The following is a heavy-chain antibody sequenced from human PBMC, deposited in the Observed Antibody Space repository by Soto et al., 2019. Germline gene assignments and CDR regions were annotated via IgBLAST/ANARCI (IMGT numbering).Heavy chain of an antibody. J-gene: IGHJ5*02. Sequence: SETLSLTCTVSGVSIHNSHSFWIWNRQPPGKGLEWIGSFYYSGSTYYNPSLKSRVTISVDTSKNQFSLKLSSVTAADTAVYYCASRGYCSSTSCYTGWFDPWGQGTLVTVSS. V-gene: IGHV4-39*01. CDR3: ASRGYCSSTSCYTGWFDP. D-gene: IGHD2-2*02. CDR1: GVSIHNSHSF. CDR2: FYYSGST.